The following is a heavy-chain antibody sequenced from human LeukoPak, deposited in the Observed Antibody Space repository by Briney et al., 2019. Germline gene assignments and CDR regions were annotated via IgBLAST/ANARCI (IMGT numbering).Heavy chain of an antibody. Sequence: GGSLRLSCAASGFTFSSYSMNWVRQAPGKGLEWVSSISSSSSYIHYADSVKGRSTISRDNAKNSLYLQMNSLRAEDTAVYYCAREDRYFDLYYYYYTDVWGKGATVTVSS. CDR2: ISSSSSYI. CDR1: GFTFSSYS. V-gene: IGHV3-21*06. CDR3: AREDRYFDLYYYYYTDV. D-gene: IGHD3-9*01. J-gene: IGHJ6*03.